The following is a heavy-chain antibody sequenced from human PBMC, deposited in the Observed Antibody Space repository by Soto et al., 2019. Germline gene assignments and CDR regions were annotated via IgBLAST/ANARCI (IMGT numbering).Heavy chain of an antibody. V-gene: IGHV5-51*01. J-gene: IGHJ6*02. CDR1: GYSFTNNW. Sequence: GESLKISCKGSGYSFTNNWIGWVRQMPGKGLEWMGIIYPGDSDTRYSPSFQGQVTISADKSISIAYLQWSSLKASDSAMYYCAREMELRDGFDVWGQGTKVTVSS. CDR3: AREMELRDGFDV. CDR2: IYPGDSDT. D-gene: IGHD1-26*01.